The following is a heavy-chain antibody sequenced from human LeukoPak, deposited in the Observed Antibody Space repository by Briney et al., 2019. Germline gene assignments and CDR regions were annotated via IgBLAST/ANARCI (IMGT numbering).Heavy chain of an antibody. CDR3: ARTRGILYPGVGYYYYYYMDV. J-gene: IGHJ6*03. CDR1: GGSISSGSYY. V-gene: IGHV4-39*07. Sequence: SQTLSLTCTVSGGSISSGSYYWSWIRQPPGKGLEWIGEIDHSGSTNYNPSLKSRVTISVDTSKNQFSLKLSSVTAADTAVYYCARTRGILYPGVGYYYYYYMDVWGKGTTVTVSS. D-gene: IGHD2-8*01. CDR2: IDHSGST.